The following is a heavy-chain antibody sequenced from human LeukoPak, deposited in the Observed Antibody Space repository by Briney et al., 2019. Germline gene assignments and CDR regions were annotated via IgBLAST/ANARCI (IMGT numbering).Heavy chain of an antibody. Sequence: GGSLRLSCEASGFTFSDYSMSWIRQAPEKGLEWVSYISRSGDTIYYADSVKGRFTISRDNAKNSLYLQMNSLRAEDTAVYYCARDLKGYSSSSGLDYWGQGTLVTVSS. CDR1: GFTFSDYS. V-gene: IGHV3-11*04. CDR2: ISRSGDTI. D-gene: IGHD6-6*01. CDR3: ARDLKGYSSSSGLDY. J-gene: IGHJ4*02.